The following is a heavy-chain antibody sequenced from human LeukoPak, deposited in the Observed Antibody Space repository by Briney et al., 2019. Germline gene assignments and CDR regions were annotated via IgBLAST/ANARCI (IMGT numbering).Heavy chain of an antibody. V-gene: IGHV3-48*03. Sequence: GGSLRLSCAASGFTFSAYDMNWVRQAPGKGLEWASHITSSGSTIYYADSVKGRFTISRDNAKNSLYLQMNSLRAEDTAVYYCAELGITMIGGVWGKGTTVTISS. CDR1: GFTFSAYD. J-gene: IGHJ6*04. CDR2: ITSSGSTI. CDR3: AELGITMIGGV. D-gene: IGHD3-10*02.